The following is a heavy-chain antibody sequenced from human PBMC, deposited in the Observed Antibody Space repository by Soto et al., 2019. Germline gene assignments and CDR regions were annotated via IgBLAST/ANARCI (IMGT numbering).Heavy chain of an antibody. CDR2: ISGSGGIT. CDR3: AKGQGSGWYAGLFDY. V-gene: IGHV3-23*01. CDR1: GFTFSGYA. J-gene: IGHJ4*02. D-gene: IGHD6-19*01. Sequence: GGSLRLSCAASGFTFSGYAMSWVRQAPGKGLEWVSTISGSGGITDYADSVKCRFTFSRDNSKSTLYVQMNSLRAEDTAVYFCAKGQGSGWYAGLFDYWGQGTLVTVSS.